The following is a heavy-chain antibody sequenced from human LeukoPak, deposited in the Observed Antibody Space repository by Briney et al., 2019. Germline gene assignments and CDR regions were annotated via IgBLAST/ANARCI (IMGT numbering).Heavy chain of an antibody. D-gene: IGHD3-22*01. J-gene: IGHJ4*02. CDR3: ARLGYDSSGYYYDFDY. Sequence: PSETLSLTCTVSGGSISSSSYYWGWIRQPPGKGLEWIGSIYYSGSTYYNPSPKSRVTISVDTSKNQFSLKLSSVTAADTAVYYCARLGYDSSGYYYDFDYWGQGTLVTVSS. CDR2: IYYSGST. V-gene: IGHV4-39*01. CDR1: GGSISSSSYY.